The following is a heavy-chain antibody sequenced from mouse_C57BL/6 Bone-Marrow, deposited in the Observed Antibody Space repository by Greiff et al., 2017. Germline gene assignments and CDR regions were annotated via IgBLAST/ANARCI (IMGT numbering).Heavy chain of an antibody. D-gene: IGHD2-3*01. V-gene: IGHV1-80*01. CDR1: GYAFSSYW. Sequence: VQLQQSGAELVKPGASVKISCKASGYAFSSYWMNWVKQRPGKGLEWIGQIYPGDGDTNYNGKFKGKATLTADKSSSTAYMQLSSLTSEDSAVYFCARCGYYSHFDYWGHGTTLTVSS. J-gene: IGHJ2*01. CDR2: IYPGDGDT. CDR3: ARCGYYSHFDY.